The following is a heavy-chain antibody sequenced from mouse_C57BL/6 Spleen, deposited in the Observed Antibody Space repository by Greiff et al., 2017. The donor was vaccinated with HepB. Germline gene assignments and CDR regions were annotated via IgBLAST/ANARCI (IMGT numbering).Heavy chain of an antibody. CDR1: GYAFSSSW. D-gene: IGHD4-1*01. V-gene: IGHV1-82*01. CDR3: AREDSWDPHYYGMDY. CDR2: IYPGDGDT. J-gene: IGHJ4*01. Sequence: QVQLQQSGPELVKPGASVKISCKASGYAFSSSWMNWVKQRPGKGLEWIGRIYPGDGDTNYNGKFKGKATLTADKSSSTAYMQLSRLTSEDSAVYFCAREDSWDPHYYGMDYWGQGTSVTVSS.